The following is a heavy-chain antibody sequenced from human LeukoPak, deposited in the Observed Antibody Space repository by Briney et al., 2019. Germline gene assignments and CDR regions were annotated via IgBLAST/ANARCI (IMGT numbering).Heavy chain of an antibody. D-gene: IGHD1-1*01. CDR1: GFTFSRHW. J-gene: IGHJ5*02. CDR3: ARVVTLTTTGYNWFDP. V-gene: IGHV3-7*01. CDR2: IKQDGSDK. Sequence: GGSLRLSCTASGFTFSRHWMSWVRQAPGKGLEWVANIKQDGSDKYYVGSVKGRFTTSRDNAKDSLYLQMNSLRAEDTAVYFCARVVTLTTTGYNWFDPWGQGTLVTVSS.